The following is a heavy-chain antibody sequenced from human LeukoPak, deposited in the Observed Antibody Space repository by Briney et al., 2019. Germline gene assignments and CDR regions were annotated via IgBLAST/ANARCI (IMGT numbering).Heavy chain of an antibody. D-gene: IGHD3-10*01. J-gene: IGHJ4*02. CDR1: GFTVSSNY. V-gene: IGHV3-66*01. CDR3: ARDSVEAGIDY. Sequence: GGSLRLSCAASGFTVSSNYMSWVRQAPWKGLEWVSVISSGGSTYYADSVQGRFTISRDNSKNTLYLQMNSLRAEDTAVYYCARDSVEAGIDYWGQGTLVTVSS. CDR2: ISSGGST.